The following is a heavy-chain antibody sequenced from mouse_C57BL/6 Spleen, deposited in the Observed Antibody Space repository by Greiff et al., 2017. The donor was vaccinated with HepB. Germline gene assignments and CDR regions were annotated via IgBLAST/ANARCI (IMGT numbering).Heavy chain of an antibody. Sequence: QVHVKQPGAELVKPGASVKLSCKASGYTFTSYWMQWVKQRPGQGLEWIGEIDPSDSYTNYNQKFKGKATLTVDTSSSTAYMQLSSLTSEDSAVYYCAGRLRERFAYWGQGTLVTVSA. CDR3: AGRLRERFAY. CDR2: IDPSDSYT. J-gene: IGHJ3*01. CDR1: GYTFTSYW. V-gene: IGHV1-50*01. D-gene: IGHD2-2*01.